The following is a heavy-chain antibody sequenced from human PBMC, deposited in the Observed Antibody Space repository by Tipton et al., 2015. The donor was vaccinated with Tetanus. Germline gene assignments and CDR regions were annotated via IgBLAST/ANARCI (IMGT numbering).Heavy chain of an antibody. CDR3: ARDRDGSGSYYRLDYYGMDV. Sequence: TLSLTCTVSGGSISSYYWSWIRQPPGKGLEWIGYIYYSASTNYNPSLKSRVTISVDTSKNQFSLKLSSVTAADTAVYYCARDRDGSGSYYRLDYYGMDVWGQGTTVTVSS. V-gene: IGHV4-59*01. CDR1: GGSISSYY. J-gene: IGHJ6*02. D-gene: IGHD3-10*01. CDR2: IYYSAST.